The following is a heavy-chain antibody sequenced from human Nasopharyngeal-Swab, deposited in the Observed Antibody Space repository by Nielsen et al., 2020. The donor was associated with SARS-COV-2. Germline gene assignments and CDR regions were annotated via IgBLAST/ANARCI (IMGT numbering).Heavy chain of an antibody. V-gene: IGHV3-21*01. CDR2: IDSSSSYK. Sequence: GESLKISCSVSSLTFSSDTINWVRQGPGKGLEWVSFIDSSSSYKEYAGSVRGRFTISRDNDRNSVYLQMDSLRVEDTAVYYCAREIVGTTSFDYWGQGTLVTVSS. J-gene: IGHJ4*02. D-gene: IGHD3-22*01. CDR3: AREIVGTTSFDY. CDR1: SLTFSSDT.